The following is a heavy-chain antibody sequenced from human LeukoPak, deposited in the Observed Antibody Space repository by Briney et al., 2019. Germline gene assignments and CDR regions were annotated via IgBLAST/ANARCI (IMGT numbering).Heavy chain of an antibody. D-gene: IGHD1-26*01. CDR2: MNPNSGNT. J-gene: IGHJ4*02. CDR1: GYTFTSYD. Sequence: ASVKVSCKASGYTFTSYDINWVRQVTGQGLEWMGWMNPNSGNTGYAQKFQGRVTMTRNTSISTAYMELSSLRSKDTAVYYCARVGSGTPEDYFDYWGQGTLVTVSS. V-gene: IGHV1-8*01. CDR3: ARVGSGTPEDYFDY.